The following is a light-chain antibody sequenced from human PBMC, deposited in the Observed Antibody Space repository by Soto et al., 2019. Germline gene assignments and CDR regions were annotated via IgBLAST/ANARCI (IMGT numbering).Light chain of an antibody. CDR2: AAS. CDR3: PLSTFLPRR. J-gene: IGKJ1*01. CDR1: QSVTDN. V-gene: IGKV3-15*01. Sequence: DIEVKKSPCTVSSSTGSRATLSCRASQSVTDNYLAWYQHKPGQAPRLLIYAASTRATGIPARFSGSGSGTEFTLTICSLQSEDFALYCCPLSTFLPRRFGQGTKV.